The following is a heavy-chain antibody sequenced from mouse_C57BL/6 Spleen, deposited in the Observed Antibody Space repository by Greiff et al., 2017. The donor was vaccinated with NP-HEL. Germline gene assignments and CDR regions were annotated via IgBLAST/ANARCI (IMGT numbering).Heavy chain of an antibody. CDR2: IYPGDGDT. CDR3: ANYYGSHWYFDV. J-gene: IGHJ1*03. CDR1: GYAFSSSW. V-gene: IGHV1-82*01. Sequence: VQLQQSGPELVKPGASVKISCKASGYAFSSSWMNWVKQRPGKGLEWIGRIYPGDGDTNYNGKFKGKATLTADKSSSTAYMQLSSLTSEDSAVYFCANYYGSHWYFDVWGTGTTVTVSS. D-gene: IGHD1-1*01.